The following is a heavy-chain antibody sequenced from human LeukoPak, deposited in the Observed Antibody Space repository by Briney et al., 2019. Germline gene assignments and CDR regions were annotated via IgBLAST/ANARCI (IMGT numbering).Heavy chain of an antibody. CDR1: GGSISSGSYY. Sequence: PSETLSLTCTVSGGSISSGSYYWSWIRQPAGKGLEWIGRIYTSGSTNYNPSLKSRVTISVDTSKNQFSLKLSSVTAADTAVYYCARSRGSGRNDYWGQGTLVTVSS. CDR2: IYTSGST. CDR3: ARSRGSGRNDY. D-gene: IGHD3-10*01. V-gene: IGHV4-61*02. J-gene: IGHJ4*02.